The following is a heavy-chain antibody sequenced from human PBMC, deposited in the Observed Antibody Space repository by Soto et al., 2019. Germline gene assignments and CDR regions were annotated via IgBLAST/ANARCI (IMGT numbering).Heavy chain of an antibody. CDR2: ISYDGSNK. V-gene: IGHV3-30*18. CDR3: AKEFHSWNYFDY. Sequence: GGSLRLSCAASGFTFSSSGMHWVRQAPGKGLEWVAVISYDGSNKFYADSVKGRFTISRDNFRNTLYLQMNSLRAEDTAVYYCAKEFHSWNYFDYWSQGTLVTVS. CDR1: GFTFSSSG. J-gene: IGHJ4*02. D-gene: IGHD1-20*01.